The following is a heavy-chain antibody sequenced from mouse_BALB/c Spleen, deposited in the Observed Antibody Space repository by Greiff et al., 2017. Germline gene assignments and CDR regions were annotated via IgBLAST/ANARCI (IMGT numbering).Heavy chain of an antibody. J-gene: IGHJ4*01. D-gene: IGHD2-1*01. CDR2: ISSGGSYT. CDR3: TREGNYGYAMDY. CDR1: GFTFSSYT. Sequence: EVQLQESGGGLVKPGGSLKLSCAASGFTFSSYTMSWVRQTPEKRLEWVATISSGGSYTYYPDSVKGRFTISRDNAKNTLYLQMSSLKSEDTAMYYCTREGNYGYAMDYWGQGTSVTVSS. V-gene: IGHV5-6-4*01.